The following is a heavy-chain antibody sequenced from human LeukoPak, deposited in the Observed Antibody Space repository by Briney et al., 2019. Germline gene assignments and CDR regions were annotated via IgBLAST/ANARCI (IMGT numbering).Heavy chain of an antibody. CDR2: VNRDGSET. J-gene: IGHJ6*02. Sequence: LTGGSLRLSCAASGFTFSSYAMTWVRQVPGRGPEWVANVNRDGSETYYLDSVKGRFTISKDNAKNSLYLQMNSLRAEDTALYHCARNNGMDVWGQGTTVIVSS. CDR3: ARNNGMDV. V-gene: IGHV3-7*03. CDR1: GFTFSSYA.